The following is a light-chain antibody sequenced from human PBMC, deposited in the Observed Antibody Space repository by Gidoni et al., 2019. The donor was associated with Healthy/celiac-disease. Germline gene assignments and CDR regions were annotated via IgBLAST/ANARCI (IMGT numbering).Light chain of an antibody. V-gene: IGKV3-11*01. CDR1: QSVSSY. J-gene: IGKJ2*01. CDR3: QQRGT. Sequence: DIVLTQSPATLSLAPGERATLSCRASQSVSSYLAWYQQKPGQAPRLLIYDASNRATGIPARFSGSGSGTDFTLTISSLEPEDFAVYYCQQRGTFXQXTKLEIK. CDR2: DAS.